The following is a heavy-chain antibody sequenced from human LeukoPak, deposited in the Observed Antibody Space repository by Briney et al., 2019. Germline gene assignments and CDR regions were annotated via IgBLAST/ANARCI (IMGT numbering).Heavy chain of an antibody. V-gene: IGHV1-69*05. Sequence: GSSVKVSCKASGGSFSSYAISWVRKAPGQVLEWMVGFIPLFATANYAQKFQGRVAITTVESTSTPYMQLSSLRSEDTAVYYCARGPTEGTTVTGYDYWGQRTLVT. CDR1: GGSFSSYA. CDR2: FIPLFATA. CDR3: ARGPTEGTTVTGYDY. J-gene: IGHJ4*02. D-gene: IGHD4-17*01.